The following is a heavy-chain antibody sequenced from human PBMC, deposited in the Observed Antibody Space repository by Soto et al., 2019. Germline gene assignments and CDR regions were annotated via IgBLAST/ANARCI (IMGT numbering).Heavy chain of an antibody. Sequence: SVKVSCKASGGTFSSYAISWVRQAPGQGLEWMGGIIPIFGTANYAQKFQGRVTITADESTSTAYMALSSLRSEDTAVYYCAIMITFGGVIVKTSYYYGMDVWGQGTTVTVS. CDR1: GGTFSSYA. CDR3: AIMITFGGVIVKTSYYYGMDV. D-gene: IGHD3-16*02. J-gene: IGHJ6*02. V-gene: IGHV1-69*13. CDR2: IIPIFGTA.